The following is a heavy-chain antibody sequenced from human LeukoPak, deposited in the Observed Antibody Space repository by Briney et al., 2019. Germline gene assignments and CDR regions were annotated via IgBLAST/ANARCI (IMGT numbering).Heavy chain of an antibody. V-gene: IGHV4-59*08. D-gene: IGHD5-24*01. CDR3: ARRRGAGRWLQFFDY. CDR2: IYYSGST. Sequence: SETLSLTCTVSGGSISSYDWSWIRQPPGKGLEWMGYIYYSGSTNYNPSLKSRVTISVDTSKNQFSLKLSSVTAADTAVYYCARRRGAGRWLQFFDYWGQGTLVTVSS. CDR1: GGSISSYD. J-gene: IGHJ4*02.